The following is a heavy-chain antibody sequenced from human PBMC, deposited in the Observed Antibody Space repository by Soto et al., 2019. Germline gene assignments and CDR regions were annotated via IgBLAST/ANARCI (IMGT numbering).Heavy chain of an antibody. CDR2: ISSSAGTI. Sequence: LRLSCAASGFTFSDYYMSWIRQAPGNGLEWVSYISSSAGTISYADSVKGRFTISRDNAKNSLYLQMNSLRAEDTAVYYCARAMYSSKTDFDYWGQGTLVTVSS. V-gene: IGHV3-11*01. CDR3: ARAMYSSKTDFDY. CDR1: GFTFSDYY. D-gene: IGHD6-13*01. J-gene: IGHJ4*02.